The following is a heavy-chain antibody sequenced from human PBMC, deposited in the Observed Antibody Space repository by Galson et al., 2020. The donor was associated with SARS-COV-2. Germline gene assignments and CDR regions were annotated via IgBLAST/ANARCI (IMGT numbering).Heavy chain of an antibody. CDR2: IYHGGTT. CDR1: GYSITSGYY. J-gene: IGHJ3*02. CDR3: ARQKGSGLWALDI. Sequence: SETLSLTCDVSGYSITSGYYWGWIRQPPEKGLEWIGSIYHGGTTYYNPSLKSRVTILVDMSKNQFSLKLSSVTAADTAVYYCARQKGSGLWALDIWGQGTLVTVSS. D-gene: IGHD3-10*01. V-gene: IGHV4-38-2*01.